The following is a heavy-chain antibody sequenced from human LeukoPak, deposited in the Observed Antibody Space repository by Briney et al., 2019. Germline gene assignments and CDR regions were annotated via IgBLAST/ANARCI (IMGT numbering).Heavy chain of an antibody. Sequence: GGSLRLSCAASGFIFSTYSMNWVRQAPGKGLQWDSSISGLGGSTQYADVVKGRFTISRDNAKNTLYLQMNSLRAEDTALYYCAKGRGIGDRRFFDYWGQGTVVTVSS. J-gene: IGHJ4*02. D-gene: IGHD3-16*01. CDR2: ISGLGGST. CDR3: AKGRGIGDRRFFDY. CDR1: GFIFSTYS. V-gene: IGHV3-23*01.